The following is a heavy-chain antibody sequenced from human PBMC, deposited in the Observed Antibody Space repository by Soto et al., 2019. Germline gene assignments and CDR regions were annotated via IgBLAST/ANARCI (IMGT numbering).Heavy chain of an antibody. CDR2: ISTSGSTI. V-gene: IGHV3-11*01. J-gene: IGHJ6*02. CDR1: GFTFSDYY. CDR3: ARDPGYCSGGSCPRYYGMDV. Sequence: QVQLVESGGGLVKPGGSLRLSCAASGFTFSDYYMSWIRQAPGKGLEWVSYISTSGSTIYYADSVKGRFTISRDNAKNSLYLQMNSLRAEDTAVYYCARDPGYCSGGSCPRYYGMDVWGQGTTVTVSS. D-gene: IGHD2-15*01.